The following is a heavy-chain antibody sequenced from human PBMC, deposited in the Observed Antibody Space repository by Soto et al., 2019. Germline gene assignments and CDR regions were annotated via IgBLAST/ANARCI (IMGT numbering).Heavy chain of an antibody. D-gene: IGHD4-17*01. CDR2: IRDKANNYAT. CDR3: SRLWRDGYNDYVN. Sequence: EVQLVESGGGLVQPGGSLKLSCAASGFTFSDSPMHWVRQASWKGLEWVGRIRDKANNYATAYAASAKGRFTISRDDSRNTAYLQLNSLKTEDTAVYYCSRLWRDGYNDYVNWGQGTLVTVSS. CDR1: GFTFSDSP. J-gene: IGHJ4*02. V-gene: IGHV3-73*02.